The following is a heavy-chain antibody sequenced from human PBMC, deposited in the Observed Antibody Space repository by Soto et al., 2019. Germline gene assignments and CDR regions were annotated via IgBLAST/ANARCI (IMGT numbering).Heavy chain of an antibody. J-gene: IGHJ4*02. CDR2: INKRGGST. V-gene: IGHV3-23*01. CDR3: AKDPPTTGTTFDY. D-gene: IGHD1-1*01. CDR1: GFTFSSFA. Sequence: PGGSLRLSCAASGFTFSSFAMSWVRQAPGKGLEWVSTINKRGGSTYYADCVKGRFTISRDNPKNMLFLQINGLRAEDTAVYYCAKDPPTTGTTFDYWGRGTLVTV.